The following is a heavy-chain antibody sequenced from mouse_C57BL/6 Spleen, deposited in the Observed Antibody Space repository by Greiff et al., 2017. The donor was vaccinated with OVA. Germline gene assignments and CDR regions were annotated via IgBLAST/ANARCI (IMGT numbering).Heavy chain of an antibody. CDR2: ISDGGSYT. CDR3: ARDWGVPYYFDY. CDR1: GFTFSSYA. V-gene: IGHV5-4*01. J-gene: IGHJ2*01. Sequence: EVKLMESGGGLVKPGGSLKLSCAASGFTFSSYAMSWVRQTPEKRLEWVATISDGGSYTYYPDNVKGRFTISRDNAKNNLYLQMSHLKSEDTAMYYCARDWGVPYYFDYWGQGTTLTVSS.